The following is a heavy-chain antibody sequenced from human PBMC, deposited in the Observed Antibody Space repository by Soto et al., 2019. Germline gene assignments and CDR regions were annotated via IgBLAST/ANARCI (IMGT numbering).Heavy chain of an antibody. V-gene: IGHV3-7*01. CDR2: IKEHGSAT. D-gene: IGHD3-9*01. J-gene: IGHJ4*02. CDR3: AKDRHPDGIWTFDS. Sequence: GSLRHSCAASGFNCVASWMAWVRQATGKGLEWVSGIKEHGSATNYVDSVKGRFTVSRDNAKKMLFLQMNSLRAEDTAVYYCAKDRHPDGIWTFDSWGPGTLVTVSS. CDR1: GFNCVASW.